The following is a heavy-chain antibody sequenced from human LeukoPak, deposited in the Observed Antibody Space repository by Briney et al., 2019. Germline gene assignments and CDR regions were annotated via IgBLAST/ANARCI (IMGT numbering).Heavy chain of an antibody. J-gene: IGHJ6*03. CDR3: ARGMLSVGEAYGSGSYYHEIYYMDV. D-gene: IGHD3-10*01. CDR1: GGSISSHY. CDR2: IYYSGST. V-gene: IGHV4-59*11. Sequence: PSETLFLTCTVSGGSISSHYWSWIRQPPGKGLEWIGYIYYSGSTNYNPSLKSRVTISVDTSKNQFSLKLSSVTAADTAVYYCARGMLSVGEAYGSGSYYHEIYYMDVWGKGTTVTVSS.